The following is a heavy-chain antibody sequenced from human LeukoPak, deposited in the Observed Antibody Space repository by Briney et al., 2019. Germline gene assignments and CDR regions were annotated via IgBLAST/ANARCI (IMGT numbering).Heavy chain of an antibody. CDR1: GYTFTSYY. CDR2: INPSGGST. Sequence: GASVKVSCKASGYTFTSYYMHWVRQAPGQGLEWMGIINPSGGSTSYAQKFQGRVTITTDESTSTAYMELSSLRSEDTAVYYCARERTAMVPFDYWGQGTLVTVSP. J-gene: IGHJ4*02. V-gene: IGHV1-46*01. D-gene: IGHD5-18*01. CDR3: ARERTAMVPFDY.